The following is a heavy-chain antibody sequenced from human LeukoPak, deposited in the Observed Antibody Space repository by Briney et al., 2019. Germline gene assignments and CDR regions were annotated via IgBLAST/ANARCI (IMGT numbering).Heavy chain of an antibody. CDR1: GFTFSSYA. J-gene: IGHJ4*02. D-gene: IGHD3-22*01. V-gene: IGHV3-30-3*01. CDR3: ARDQFPEDSSGYYPLD. Sequence: GRSLRLSCAASGFTFSSYAMHWVRQAPGKGLEWVAVISYDGSNKYYADSVKGRFTISRDNSKNTLYLQMNSLRAEDTAVYYCARDQFPEDSSGYYPLDWGQGTLVTVSS. CDR2: ISYDGSNK.